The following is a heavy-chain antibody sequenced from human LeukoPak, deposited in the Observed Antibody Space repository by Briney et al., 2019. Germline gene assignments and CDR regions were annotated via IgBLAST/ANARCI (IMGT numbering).Heavy chain of an antibody. Sequence: PSETLSLTCTASGGSISSYYWSWIRQPAGKGLEWIGRIYTSGSTNYNPSLKSRVTMSVDTSKNQFSLKLSSVTAADTAVYYCARGYDFWSGYYIQNWFDPWGQGTLVTVSS. D-gene: IGHD3-3*01. V-gene: IGHV4-4*07. CDR2: IYTSGST. CDR1: GGSISSYY. CDR3: ARGYDFWSGYYIQNWFDP. J-gene: IGHJ5*02.